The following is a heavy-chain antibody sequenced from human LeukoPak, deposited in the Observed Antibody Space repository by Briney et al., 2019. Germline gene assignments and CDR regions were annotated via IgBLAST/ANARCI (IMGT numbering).Heavy chain of an antibody. J-gene: IGHJ4*02. V-gene: IGHV1-2*02. CDR2: INPNSGGT. CDR3: AREGAGDGYNCGFDY. D-gene: IGHD5-24*01. CDR1: GYTFTVYY. Sequence: EASVKVSCKASGYTFTVYYMHCVRQAPGQGLEWMGWINPNSGGTNYAQKFRGRVTMTRDTSISTAFMELSRLRSDDTAVYYCAREGAGDGYNCGFDYWGQGTLVTVSS.